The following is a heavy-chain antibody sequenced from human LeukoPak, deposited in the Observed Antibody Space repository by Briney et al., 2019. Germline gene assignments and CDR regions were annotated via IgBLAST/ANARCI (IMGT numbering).Heavy chain of an antibody. CDR3: VKGRITMVRGVFDY. V-gene: IGHV3-64D*09. CDR1: GFTFSNYA. CDR2: ISSNGGST. J-gene: IGHJ4*02. Sequence: GGSLRLSCVASGFTFSNYAMSWARQAPGKGLEYVSAISSNGGSTYYADSVKGRFTISRDNSKNTLYLQMSSLRAEDTAVYYCVKGRITMVRGVFDYWGQGTLVTVSS. D-gene: IGHD3-10*01.